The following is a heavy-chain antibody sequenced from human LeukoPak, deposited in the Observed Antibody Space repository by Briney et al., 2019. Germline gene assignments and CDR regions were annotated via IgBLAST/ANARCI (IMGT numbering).Heavy chain of an antibody. Sequence: GGSLRLSCAASGFTFSNYFMHWVRQAPGKGLVWVSRISGGGTTTMYADSVKGRSTISRDNAKNTLYLQMNSLRDEDTATYYCARRVDATRWFDPWGQGTLVAVSS. CDR3: ARRVDATRWFDP. J-gene: IGHJ5*02. V-gene: IGHV3-74*03. D-gene: IGHD2-15*01. CDR1: GFTFSNYF. CDR2: ISGGGTTT.